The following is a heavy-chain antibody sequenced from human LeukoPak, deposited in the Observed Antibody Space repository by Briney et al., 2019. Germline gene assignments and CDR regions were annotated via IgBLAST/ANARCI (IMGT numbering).Heavy chain of an antibody. CDR3: ARRWKVRGVIKNYYYMDV. D-gene: IGHD3-10*01. V-gene: IGHV4-34*01. Sequence: SETLSLTCAVYGGSFSGYYWSWIRQPPGKGLEWIGEINHSGSTNYNPSLKSRVTISVDTSKNQFSLKLSSVTAADTAVYYCARRWKVRGVIKNYYYMDVWGKGTTVTISS. CDR1: GGSFSGYY. J-gene: IGHJ6*03. CDR2: INHSGST.